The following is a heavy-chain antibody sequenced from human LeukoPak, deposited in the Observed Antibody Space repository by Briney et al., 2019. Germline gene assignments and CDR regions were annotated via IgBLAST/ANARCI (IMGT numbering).Heavy chain of an antibody. Sequence: GESLKISCKASGYSFTSFWIGWVRQMPGKGQEWMGIIAPSDSDTRYTPSFQGQVTILADKPLSTAYLQWDSLNASDAAMYYCARQTAMGRSGDYWGQGTLVTVSS. V-gene: IGHV5-51*01. CDR3: ARQTAMGRSGDY. CDR2: IAPSDSDT. CDR1: GYSFTSFW. J-gene: IGHJ4*02. D-gene: IGHD5-18*01.